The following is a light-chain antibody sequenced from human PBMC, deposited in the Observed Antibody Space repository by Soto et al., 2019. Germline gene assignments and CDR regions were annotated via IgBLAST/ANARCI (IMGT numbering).Light chain of an antibody. CDR2: GAS. V-gene: IGKV3-20*01. Sequence: EIVLTQSPGTLSLSPGERATLSCRASQSVSSSYLAWYQQKPGQAPRLLIYGASSRATGIPDRFSGSGSGTDFTLTISRLEPEDLAVYYCQQYGSSPRTCCRGTKVDTK. CDR1: QSVSSSY. CDR3: QQYGSSPRT. J-gene: IGKJ4*02.